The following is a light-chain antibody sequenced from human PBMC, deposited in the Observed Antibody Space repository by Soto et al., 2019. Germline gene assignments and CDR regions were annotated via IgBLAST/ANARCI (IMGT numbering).Light chain of an antibody. J-gene: IGLJ7*01. CDR3: ATWDDSLNGPV. Sequence: QSVLTQPPSASGTPGQRVTISCSGSSSKIGSNTVNWYQQLPGTAPKLLIYSNNQRPSGVPDRFSGSKSGTSASLAISGLKYEDEADYSCATWDDSLNGPVFGGGTQLTVL. CDR1: SSKIGSNT. CDR2: SNN. V-gene: IGLV1-44*01.